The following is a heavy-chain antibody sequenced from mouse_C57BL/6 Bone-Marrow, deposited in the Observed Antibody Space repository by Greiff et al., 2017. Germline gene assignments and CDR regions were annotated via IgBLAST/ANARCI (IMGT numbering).Heavy chain of an antibody. J-gene: IGHJ4*01. D-gene: IGHD1-1*01. Sequence: QVQLQQPGAELVRPGSSVKLSCKASGYTFTSYWMHWVKQRPIQGLEWIGNIDPSDSETHYNQKFKDKATLTVDKSSSTAYMQLSSLTSEDSAVYYCARKGLGSSYVHAMDYGGQGTSVTVSS. CDR2: IDPSDSET. V-gene: IGHV1-52*01. CDR1: GYTFTSYW. CDR3: ARKGLGSSYVHAMDY.